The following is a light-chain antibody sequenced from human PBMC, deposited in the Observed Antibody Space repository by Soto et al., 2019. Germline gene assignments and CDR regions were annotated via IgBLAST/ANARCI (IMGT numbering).Light chain of an antibody. CDR1: QGVRSE. Sequence: IQLTQSPSALSVSLGDRATISCRASQGVRSELGWYQQKPGQAPNLLIYTASTLQSGVPSRFSGSGSGTEFTLTISSLQSEDFAIYYCIQYNNCPRTFGGGTKVDIK. J-gene: IGKJ4*01. CDR3: IQYNNCPRT. V-gene: IGKV1-6*01. CDR2: TAS.